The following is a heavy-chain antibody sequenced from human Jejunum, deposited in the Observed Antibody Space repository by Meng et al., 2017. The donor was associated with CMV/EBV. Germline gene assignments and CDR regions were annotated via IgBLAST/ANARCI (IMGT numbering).Heavy chain of an antibody. CDR2: ISSNGGSV. CDR1: FTFSDYV. V-gene: IGHV3-64*02. J-gene: IGHJ4*02. Sequence: FTFSDYVVHWVRQAPGKGLEHVSLISSNGGSVYYADCVEGRFNISRDNSKNTLYLQMGSLRAEDMAVYYCARDGATGYFGDYFFDYWGQGTLVTVS. CDR3: ARDGATGYFGDYFFDY. D-gene: IGHD3-9*01.